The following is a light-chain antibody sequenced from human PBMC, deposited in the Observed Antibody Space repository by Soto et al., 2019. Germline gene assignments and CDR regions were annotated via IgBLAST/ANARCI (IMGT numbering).Light chain of an antibody. CDR3: GTHKYGPL. CDR2: DVT. CDR1: SSDVGGYNS. J-gene: IGLJ2*01. Sequence: QSALTQPASVSGSPGQSITISCTGTSSDVGGYNSVSWYQQHPGKAPKLILYDVTIRPSGVSNRFSGSKSGNTASLTISGLQSEDEADYYCGTHKYGPLFGGGTKVTVL. V-gene: IGLV2-14*03.